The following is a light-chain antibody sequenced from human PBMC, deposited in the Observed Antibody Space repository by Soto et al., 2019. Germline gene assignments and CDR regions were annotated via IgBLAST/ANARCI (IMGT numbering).Light chain of an antibody. Sequence: EMVVTQSPATLSVSPGERVALSCRASQSISRNLAWYQQKPGQAPRLLIYGASSRATGIPDRFSGSGSGTDFTLTISRLEPEDFAVYYCQQYGSSLPITFGQGTRLEI. CDR2: GAS. CDR1: QSISRN. V-gene: IGKV3-20*01. J-gene: IGKJ5*01. CDR3: QQYGSSLPIT.